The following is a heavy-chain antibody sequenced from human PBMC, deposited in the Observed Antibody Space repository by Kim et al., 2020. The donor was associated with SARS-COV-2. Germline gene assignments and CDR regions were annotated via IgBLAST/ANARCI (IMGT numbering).Heavy chain of an antibody. CDR1: GFTFSDYY. CDR2: ISSSCSTI. CDR3: SRRGRDSYGYFDY. J-gene: IGHJ4*02. D-gene: IGHD5-18*01. Sequence: GGSLRLSCAASGFTFSDYYMIWILQAPGKGLEWVSYISSSCSTIYYADSVKVRFTISRDNAKNSLYLQMNSLRAEDTAVYYFSRRGRDSYGYFDYWGQGT. V-gene: IGHV3-11*01.